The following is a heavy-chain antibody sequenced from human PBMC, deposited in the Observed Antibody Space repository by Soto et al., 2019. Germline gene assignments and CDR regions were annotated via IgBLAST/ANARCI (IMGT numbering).Heavy chain of an antibody. Sequence: SETMSLTCTVSGGCISSGGYYWSWIRQHRGKGLEWIGYIYYSGSTYYNPSLKSRVTISVDTSKNQFSLKLSSVTAADTAVYYCAIGYCSGGSCYRYFQHWGQGTLVTVSS. CDR3: AIGYCSGGSCYRYFQH. J-gene: IGHJ1*01. V-gene: IGHV4-31*03. CDR2: IYYSGST. D-gene: IGHD2-15*01. CDR1: GGCISSGGYY.